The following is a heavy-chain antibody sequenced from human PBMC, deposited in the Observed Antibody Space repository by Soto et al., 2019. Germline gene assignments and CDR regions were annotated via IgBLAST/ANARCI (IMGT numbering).Heavy chain of an antibody. CDR2: ISAYNGNT. J-gene: IGHJ3*02. CDR1: GYTFTSYG. Sequence: QVQLVQSGAEVKKPGASVKVSCKASGYTFTSYGISWVRQAPGQGLEWMGWISAYNGNTNYAKKLQGRVTMTTDTSTSTAYMELRSLRSDDTAVYYCARRATEGLMGGSYSHAFDIWGQGTMVTVSS. D-gene: IGHD1-26*01. V-gene: IGHV1-18*04. CDR3: ARRATEGLMGGSYSHAFDI.